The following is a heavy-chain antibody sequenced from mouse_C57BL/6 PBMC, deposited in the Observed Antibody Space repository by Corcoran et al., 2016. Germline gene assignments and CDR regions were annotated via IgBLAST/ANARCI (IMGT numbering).Heavy chain of an antibody. Sequence: QIQLVQSGPELKKPGETVKISCKASGYTFTTYGMSWVKQAPGKGLKWMGWINTYSGVPKYADDFKGRFAFSLETSASTAYLQINNLKNEDTATYFCAISGGFPSWFAYWGQGTLVTVSA. CDR1: GYTFTTYG. CDR2: INTYSGVP. J-gene: IGHJ3*01. D-gene: IGHD3-1*01. V-gene: IGHV9-3*01. CDR3: AISGGFPSWFAY.